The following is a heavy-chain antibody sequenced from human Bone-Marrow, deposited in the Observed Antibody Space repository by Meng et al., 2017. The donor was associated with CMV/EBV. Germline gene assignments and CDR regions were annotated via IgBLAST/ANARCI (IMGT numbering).Heavy chain of an antibody. CDR3: ARARDDSGYGPLGVFDY. CDR2: IYYSGST. J-gene: IGHJ4*02. V-gene: IGHV4-31*03. D-gene: IGHD5-12*01. Sequence: SETLSLTCTVSGGSISSGGYYWSWIRQHPGKGLEWIGYIYYSGSTYYNPSLKSRVTISVDTSKNQFSLKLSSVTAADTAVYYCARARDDSGYGPLGVFDYWGRGTLVTVSS. CDR1: GGSISSGGYY.